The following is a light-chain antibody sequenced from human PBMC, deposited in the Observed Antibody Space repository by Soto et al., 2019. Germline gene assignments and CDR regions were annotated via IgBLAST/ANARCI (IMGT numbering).Light chain of an antibody. CDR2: GAS. CDR1: QSISDT. CDR3: QQCTNWPWT. Sequence: MTQYPSTLPASVGDRVTLTCRASQSISDTLAWYQQKPGQAPRLLIHGASTRATGFPARFSGSGSGTDFTLTISSLQSEDFAVYYCQQCTNWPWTFGQGTKVDIK. V-gene: IGKV3-15*01. J-gene: IGKJ1*01.